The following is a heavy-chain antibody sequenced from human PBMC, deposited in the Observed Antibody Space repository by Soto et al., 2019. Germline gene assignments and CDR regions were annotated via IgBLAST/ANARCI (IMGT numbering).Heavy chain of an antibody. CDR3: ARLYTGYESFDY. V-gene: IGHV4-30-4*01. J-gene: IGHJ4*02. CDR2: IYYSGST. Sequence: QVQLQEAGPGLMKPSQTLSLTCSVSGGSINSGDYYWSWIRQSAGKGLEWIGYIYYSGSTYYNPSLKSRSTISIDKSKNQFFLDVDSVTAADTAVYYCARLYTGYESFDYWGQGTLVTVSS. CDR1: GGSINSGDYY. D-gene: IGHD5-12*01.